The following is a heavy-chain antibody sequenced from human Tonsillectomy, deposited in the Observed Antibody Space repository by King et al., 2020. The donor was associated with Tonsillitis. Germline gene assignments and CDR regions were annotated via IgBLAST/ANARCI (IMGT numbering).Heavy chain of an antibody. D-gene: IGHD2-15*01. CDR3: ARDPIHCSGGSCYFGVPDY. J-gene: IGHJ4*02. CDR2: ISYDGSNK. V-gene: IGHV3-30*04. CDR1: GFTFSSYA. Sequence: VQLVESGGGVVQPGRSLRLSCAASGFTFSSYAMHWVRQAPGKGLEWVAVISYDGSNKYYADSVKGRFTISRDNSKNTLYLQMNSLRAEDTAVHYCARDPIHCSGGSCYFGVPDYWGQGTLVTVSS.